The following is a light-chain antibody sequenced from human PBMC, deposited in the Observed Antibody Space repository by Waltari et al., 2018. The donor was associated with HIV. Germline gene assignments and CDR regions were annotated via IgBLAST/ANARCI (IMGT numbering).Light chain of an antibody. CDR3: QSYDSSLSGSI. Sequence: QSVLTPPPSVSGVPGQRVTISCTGHSSTIGAGYDVPWYQQLPRTAPQLLIFSNINRPSGVPDRFSDSKSGTSASLAITGLQAEDEADYYCQSYDSSLSGSIFGGGTKLTVL. CDR1: SSTIGAGYD. J-gene: IGLJ2*01. V-gene: IGLV1-40*01. CDR2: SNI.